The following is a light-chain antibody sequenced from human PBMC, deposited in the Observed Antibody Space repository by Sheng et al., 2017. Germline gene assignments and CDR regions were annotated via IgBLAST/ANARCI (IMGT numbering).Light chain of an antibody. CDR3: QQRSNWPPN. V-gene: IGKV3-11*01. Sequence: EIVLTQSPATLSLSPGDSATLSCRSSQSVATYLAWYQQKPGQAPRLLIYGASTRATAIPDRFSGRGSGTDFSLTISRLEPEDFAVYYCQQRSNWPPNFGQGTRLEIK. J-gene: IGKJ5*01. CDR1: QSVATY. CDR2: GAS.